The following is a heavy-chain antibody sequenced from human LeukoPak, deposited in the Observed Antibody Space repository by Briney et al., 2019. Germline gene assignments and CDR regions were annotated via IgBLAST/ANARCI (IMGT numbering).Heavy chain of an antibody. J-gene: IGHJ4*02. CDR1: GYTFTANY. Sequence: ASVKVSCKASGYTFTANYVHWVRQAPGQGLEWMGWLNLNRGGTSYAQRFQGRVTMTRDTSISTAYMELSRLRSDDTAVYYCARANYFDTSGSWNWGQGTLVTVSS. D-gene: IGHD3-22*01. CDR2: LNLNRGGT. V-gene: IGHV1-2*02. CDR3: ARANYFDTSGSWN.